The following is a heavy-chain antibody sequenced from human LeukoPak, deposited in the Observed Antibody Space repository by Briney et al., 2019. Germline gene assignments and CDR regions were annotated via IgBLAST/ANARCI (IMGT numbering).Heavy chain of an antibody. CDR1: GFTFSTYG. Sequence: GGSRRLPGAASGFTFSTYGMTWFRQAPGKGLNWVSGISGSGGSTYYADSVKGRFTISRDNSKNTLYLQMNSLRAEDTAVYYCAKGTHSSSWYYYYYYMDVWGKGTTVTISS. V-gene: IGHV3-23*01. J-gene: IGHJ6*03. D-gene: IGHD6-13*01. CDR3: AKGTHSSSWYYYYYYMDV. CDR2: ISGSGGST.